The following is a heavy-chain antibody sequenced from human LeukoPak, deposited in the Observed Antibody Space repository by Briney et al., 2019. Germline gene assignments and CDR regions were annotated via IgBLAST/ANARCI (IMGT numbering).Heavy chain of an antibody. CDR2: ISSSSSTI. D-gene: IGHD3-9*01. V-gene: IGHV3-48*04. CDR1: GFTFSSYS. CDR3: ARDSQILTGYYDPYYYGMDV. Sequence: GGSLRLSCAASGFTFSSYSMNWVRQAPGKGLEWVSYISSSSSTIYYADSVKGRFTISRDNAKNSLYLQMNSLRAEDTAVYYCARDSQILTGYYDPYYYGMDVWGQGTTVTVSS. J-gene: IGHJ6*02.